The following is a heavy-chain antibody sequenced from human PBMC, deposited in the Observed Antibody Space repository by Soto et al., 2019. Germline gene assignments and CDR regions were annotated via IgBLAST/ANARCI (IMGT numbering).Heavy chain of an antibody. V-gene: IGHV4-4*02. J-gene: IGHJ3*02. CDR3: AGSLGYCSSTSCHLDAFDI. D-gene: IGHD2-2*01. Sequence: PSETLSLTCAVSSGSISSSNWWSWVRQPPGKGLEWIGEIYHSGSTNYNPSLKSRVTISVDKSKNQFSLKLSSVTAADTAVYYCAGSLGYCSSTSCHLDAFDIWGQGTMVTVSS. CDR1: SGSISSSNW. CDR2: IYHSGST.